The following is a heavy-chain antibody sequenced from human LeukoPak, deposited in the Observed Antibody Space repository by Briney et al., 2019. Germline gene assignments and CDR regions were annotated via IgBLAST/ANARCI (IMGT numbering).Heavy chain of an antibody. D-gene: IGHD6-13*01. V-gene: IGHV3-21*01. J-gene: IGHJ3*02. Sequence: GGSLRLSCAASGFTFSSHWMHWVRQAPGKGLEWVSSISSSSYIYYADSVKGRFTISRDNAKNSLYLQMNSLRAEDTAVYYCARATLPRGIAAAGHAFDIWGQGTMVTVSS. CDR3: ARATLPRGIAAAGHAFDI. CDR2: ISSSSYI. CDR1: GFTFSSHW.